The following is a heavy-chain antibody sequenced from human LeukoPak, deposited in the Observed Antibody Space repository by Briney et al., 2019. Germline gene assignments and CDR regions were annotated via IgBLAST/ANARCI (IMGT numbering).Heavy chain of an antibody. V-gene: IGHV3-21*01. Sequence: GGSLRLSCAASGFTFSTYGMNWVRQTPGKGLEWVSSISSSGSYIYYADSVKGRFTFSRDNAKNSLYLQMNSLRAEDTAVYYCVRGEIGYCSSTSCYIFDYWGQGTLVTVSS. CDR1: GFTFSTYG. CDR3: VRGEIGYCSSTSCYIFDY. CDR2: ISSSGSYI. D-gene: IGHD2-2*02. J-gene: IGHJ4*02.